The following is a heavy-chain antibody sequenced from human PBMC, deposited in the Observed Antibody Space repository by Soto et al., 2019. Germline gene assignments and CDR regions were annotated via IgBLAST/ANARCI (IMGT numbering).Heavy chain of an antibody. CDR2: IYPGGVNI. J-gene: IGHJ4*02. D-gene: IGHD3-22*01. CDR3: AAALGYYYDSSGYFNFDY. Sequence: GASVKVSCKAIGYSFTSHYIHWVRQAPGQGLEWMGTIYPGGVNIAYAQKFKGRVTMTKDTSTSTAYMELSSLRSEDTAVYYCAAALGYYYDSSGYFNFDYWGQGTLVTVSS. CDR1: GYSFTSHY. V-gene: IGHV1-46*01.